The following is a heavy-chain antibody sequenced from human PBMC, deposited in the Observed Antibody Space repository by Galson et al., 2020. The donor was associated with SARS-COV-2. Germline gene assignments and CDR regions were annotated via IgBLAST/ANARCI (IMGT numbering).Heavy chain of an antibody. CDR2: INIDNGDT. D-gene: IGHD3-22*01. CDR1: GYTFTSYG. J-gene: IGHJ5*02. Sequence: ASVTVSCKASGYTFTSYGISWVRQAPRQGPEWMGWINIDNGDTKYAQKFQGRVSMTTDTSTRTAYMELRSLRSDDTAVYYCAREPDTSGYQNWFDPWGQGTLVTVSS. V-gene: IGHV1-18*01. CDR3: AREPDTSGYQNWFDP.